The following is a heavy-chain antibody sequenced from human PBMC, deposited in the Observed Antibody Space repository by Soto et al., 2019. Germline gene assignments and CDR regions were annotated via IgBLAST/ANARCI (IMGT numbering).Heavy chain of an antibody. V-gene: IGHV4-61*08. CDR1: GGSVSSGASH. Sequence: QVQLQESGPGLVKPSETLSLTCIVSGGSVSSGASHWTWIRQSPGKGLEWIGYISYSGTTDYNPAYRYRVTISVDTFKNEFSLRMTSATAVERAVYYCESLEWSASKVGVWGQGTLV. D-gene: IGHD3-3*01. CDR3: ESLEWSASKVGV. J-gene: IGHJ3*01. CDR2: ISYSGTT.